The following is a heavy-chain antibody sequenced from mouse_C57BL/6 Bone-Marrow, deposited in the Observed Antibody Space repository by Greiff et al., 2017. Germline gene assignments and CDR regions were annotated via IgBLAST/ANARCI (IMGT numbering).Heavy chain of an antibody. D-gene: IGHD1-1*01. CDR1: GYTFTDYY. CDR3: ARDGSRYYYAMDY. Sequence: VQLQQSGAELVRPGASVKLSCKASGYTFTDYYINWVKQRPGQGLEWIARIYPGSGNTYYNEKFKGKATLTAEKSSSTAYMQLSSLTSEDSAVYFCARDGSRYYYAMDYWGQGTSVTVSS. J-gene: IGHJ4*01. CDR2: IYPGSGNT. V-gene: IGHV1-76*01.